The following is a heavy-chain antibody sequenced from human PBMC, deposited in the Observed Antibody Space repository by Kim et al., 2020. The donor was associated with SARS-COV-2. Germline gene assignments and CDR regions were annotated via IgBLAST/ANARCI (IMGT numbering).Heavy chain of an antibody. J-gene: IGHJ4*02. Sequence: SETLSLTYSVSGSSMNDYYWTWIRQPAGKRLEWIGRIHASGDTDQNPSLMSRLTMSLDTSKNQFSLKLRSVTAADTAIYYCARLNPLSAGWYFDFWGQG. CDR2: IHASGDT. CDR3: ARLNPLSAGWYFDF. CDR1: GSSMNDYY. V-gene: IGHV4-4*07. D-gene: IGHD6-19*01.